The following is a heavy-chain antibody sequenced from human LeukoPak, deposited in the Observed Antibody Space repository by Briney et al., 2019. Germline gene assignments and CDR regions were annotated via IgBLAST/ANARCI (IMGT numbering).Heavy chain of an antibody. CDR1: GFTFTSYG. J-gene: IGHJ4*02. CDR3: ARGETSSYDY. Sequence: GGSLRLSCAASGFTFTSYGMSWVRQAPGKGLEWVSAISGRGESTHYADSVKGRFTISRDNSKNTVYLQMNSLRAEDTAVYYCARGETSSYDYWGQGTLVTVSS. CDR2: ISGRGEST. V-gene: IGHV3-23*01. D-gene: IGHD2-2*01.